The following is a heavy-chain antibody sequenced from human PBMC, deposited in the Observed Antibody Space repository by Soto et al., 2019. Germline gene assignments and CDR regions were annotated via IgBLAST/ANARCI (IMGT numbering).Heavy chain of an antibody. D-gene: IGHD3-22*01. CDR2: INPNSGGT. CDR1: GYIFTDYY. V-gene: IGHV1-2*06. CDR3: ARVGYDSSGYLN. Sequence: ASVKVSCKASGYIFTDYYMHWVRQAPGQELGWMGRINPNSGGTNYAQKFQGRVTMTRDTPISTAYTELSSLRSEDTATYYCARVGYDSSGYLNWGQGTLVTVS. J-gene: IGHJ4*02.